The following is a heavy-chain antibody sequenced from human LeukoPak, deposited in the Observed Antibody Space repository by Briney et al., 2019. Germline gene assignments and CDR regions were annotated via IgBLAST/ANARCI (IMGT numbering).Heavy chain of an antibody. V-gene: IGHV1-2*02. J-gene: IGHJ6*03. CDR3: AREEYYYGSGSGNYYYYMDV. Sequence: GASVKVSCKASGYTFTAYYVHWVRQAPGQGLEWMGWINPNSGATNYAQKFQGRVTMTRDTSISTAYMELSRLRSDDTAVYYCAREEYYYGSGSGNYYYYMDVWGKGTTVTVSS. D-gene: IGHD3-10*01. CDR1: GYTFTAYY. CDR2: INPNSGAT.